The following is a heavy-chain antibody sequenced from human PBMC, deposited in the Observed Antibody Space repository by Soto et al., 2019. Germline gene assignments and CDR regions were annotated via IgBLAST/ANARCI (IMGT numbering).Heavy chain of an antibody. CDR3: ARVWSGIVGASPPSYYYYGMDV. Sequence: ASVKVSCKASGYTFTSYGISWVRQAPGQGLEWMGWISAYNGNTSYAQKLQGRVTMTTDTSTSTAYMELRSLRSDDTAVYYCARVWSGIVGASPPSYYYYGMDVWGQGTTVTVSS. J-gene: IGHJ6*02. CDR2: ISAYNGNT. V-gene: IGHV1-18*01. CDR1: GYTFTSYG. D-gene: IGHD1-26*01.